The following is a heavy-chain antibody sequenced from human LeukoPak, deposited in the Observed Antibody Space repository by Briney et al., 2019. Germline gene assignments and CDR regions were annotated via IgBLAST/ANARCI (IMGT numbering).Heavy chain of an antibody. Sequence: AASVTVSCKASGSTFTSSAVQWVRQARGQRREWMGWIVVGSGNTNYAQKFQERVTITRDMSTSTAYMELSSLRSEDTAVYYCAASYDSGTYVDYWGQGTLVTVSS. CDR3: AASYDSGTYVDY. V-gene: IGHV1-58*01. CDR1: GSTFTSSA. J-gene: IGHJ4*02. CDR2: IVVGSGNT. D-gene: IGHD3-10*01.